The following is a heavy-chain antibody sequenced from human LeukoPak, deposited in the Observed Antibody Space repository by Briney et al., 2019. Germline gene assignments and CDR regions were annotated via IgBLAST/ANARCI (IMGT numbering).Heavy chain of an antibody. J-gene: IGHJ4*02. CDR1: GYSFTSYW. D-gene: IGHD3-16*01. CDR3: ARRPGAGEFGDY. CDR2: IDPSDSYT. Sequence: HGESLRISCKGSGYSFTSYWISWVRQMPGKGLEWMGTIDPSDSYTNYSPSFQGHVTISADKSISTAYLHWSSLKASDTAMYYCARRPGAGEFGDYWGQGTLVTVSS. V-gene: IGHV5-10-1*01.